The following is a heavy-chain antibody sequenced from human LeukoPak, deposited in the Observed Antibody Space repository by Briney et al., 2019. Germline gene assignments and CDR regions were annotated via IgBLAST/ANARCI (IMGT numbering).Heavy chain of an antibody. CDR3: AKVRAPAAMFDYFDY. D-gene: IGHD2-2*01. CDR2: ISGSGGST. CDR1: GFTFSSYA. J-gene: IGHJ4*02. V-gene: IGHV3-23*01. Sequence: GGSLRLSCAASGFTFSSYAMSWVRQAPGKGLEWVSAISGSGGSTYYADSVKGRFTISRDNSKNTLYLQMNSLRAEDTAVYCCAKVRAPAAMFDYFDYWGQGTLVTVSS.